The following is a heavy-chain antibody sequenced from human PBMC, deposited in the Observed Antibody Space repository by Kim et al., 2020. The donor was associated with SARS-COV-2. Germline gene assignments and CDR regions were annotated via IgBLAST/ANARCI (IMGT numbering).Heavy chain of an antibody. V-gene: IGHV1-18*01. CDR1: GYTFTSYG. J-gene: IGHJ6*02. CDR3: ARDEGITMVRGAYYYYGMDV. D-gene: IGHD3-10*01. CDR2: ISAYNGNT. Sequence: ASVKVSCKASGYTFTSYGISWVRQAPGQGLEWMGWISAYNGNTNYAQKLQGRVTMTTDTSTSTAYMELRSLRSDDTAVYYCARDEGITMVRGAYYYYGMDVWGQGTTVTVSS.